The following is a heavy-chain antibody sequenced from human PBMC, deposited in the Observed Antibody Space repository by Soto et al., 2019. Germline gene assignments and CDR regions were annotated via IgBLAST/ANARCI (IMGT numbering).Heavy chain of an antibody. Sequence: GGSLRLSCAASGFTFNSYAMHWVRQAPGKGLEWVAVISYGGSNKYYADSVKGRFIISRDNSKNTLYLQMSSRKPEDTAVYYFARGDGLGELSSTLDYWGQGTLVTVSS. CDR3: ARGDGLGELSSTLDY. CDR1: GFTFNSYA. J-gene: IGHJ4*02. V-gene: IGHV3-30*04. CDR2: ISYGGSNK. D-gene: IGHD3-16*02.